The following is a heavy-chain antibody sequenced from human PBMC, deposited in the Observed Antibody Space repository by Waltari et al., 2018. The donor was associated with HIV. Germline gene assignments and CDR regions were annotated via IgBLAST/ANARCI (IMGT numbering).Heavy chain of an antibody. D-gene: IGHD3-3*01. V-gene: IGHV3-53*02. CDR1: GTLFSDNY. CDR2: LYGDGTT. CDR3: ARGIRYYAP. J-gene: IGHJ5*02. Sequence: EVQFVQSGGGVVSPEESVRLSCAVSGTLFSDNYMSWIRQAPGKGLEWVEVLYGDGTTYYADSVKGRFVVSRDKAKNMFFLQMDYPRGADAATYFCARGIRYYAPWGQGVLVSVS.